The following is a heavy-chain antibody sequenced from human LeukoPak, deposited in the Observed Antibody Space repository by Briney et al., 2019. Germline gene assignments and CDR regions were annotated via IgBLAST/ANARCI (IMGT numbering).Heavy chain of an antibody. Sequence: GGSLRLSCAASGFTFSSYRMNWVRQAPGKGLEWVSAISGSGGSTYYADSVKGRFTISRDNSKNTLYLQMNSLRAEDTAVYYCAKGLDSSGYYYFDYWGQGTLVTVSS. J-gene: IGHJ4*02. CDR2: ISGSGGST. D-gene: IGHD3-22*01. CDR1: GFTFSSYR. CDR3: AKGLDSSGYYYFDY. V-gene: IGHV3-23*01.